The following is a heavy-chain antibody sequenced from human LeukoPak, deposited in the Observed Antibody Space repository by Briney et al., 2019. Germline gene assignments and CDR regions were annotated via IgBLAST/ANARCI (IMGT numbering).Heavy chain of an antibody. J-gene: IGHJ4*02. CDR3: ARDRYSSSFEDY. Sequence: GGSLRLSCAASGFTFSSYAMHWVRQAPGKGLEWVAVLSYDGTNKYYADSVKDRFTISRDNSKNTVYLQMNSLRAEDTAVYYCARDRYSSSFEDYWGQGTLVTVSS. V-gene: IGHV3-30-3*01. CDR2: LSYDGTNK. D-gene: IGHD6-6*01. CDR1: GFTFSSYA.